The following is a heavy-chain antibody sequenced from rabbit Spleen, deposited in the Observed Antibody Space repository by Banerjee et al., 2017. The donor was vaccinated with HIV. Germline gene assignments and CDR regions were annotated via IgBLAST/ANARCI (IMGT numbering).Heavy chain of an antibody. J-gene: IGHJ4*01. Sequence: QSLEESGGDLVKPEGSLTLTCTASGFSFSGGCYMCWFRQAPGKGLEWIGCIYAGSSGSTYYASWAKGRFTISKTSSTTVTLQMTSLTAADTATYFCAREFAYGTSSGYDLWGPGTLVTVS. CDR3: AREFAYGTSSGYDL. D-gene: IGHD1-1*01. CDR1: GFSFSGGCY. CDR2: IYAGSSGST. V-gene: IGHV1S40*01.